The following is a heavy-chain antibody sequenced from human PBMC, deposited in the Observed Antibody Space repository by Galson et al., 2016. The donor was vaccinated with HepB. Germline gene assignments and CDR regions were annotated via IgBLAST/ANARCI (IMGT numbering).Heavy chain of an antibody. J-gene: IGHJ3*02. Sequence: QSGAEVKKPGASVKVSCKASGYTFSIYGMSWVRQAPGHGLEWMGWISGYNGNTNYAQRFQGRVTMTIDTSTSTASMELRSLRSDDTACYYWARSNYQRAGACDIWGQGTLVTVPS. CDR3: ARSNYQRAGACDI. D-gene: IGHD1-7*01. CDR2: ISGYNGNT. V-gene: IGHV1-18*01. CDR1: GYTFSIYG.